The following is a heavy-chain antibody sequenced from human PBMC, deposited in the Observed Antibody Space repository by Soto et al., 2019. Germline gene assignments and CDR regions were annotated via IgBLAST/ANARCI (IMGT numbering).Heavy chain of an antibody. J-gene: IGHJ5*02. CDR2: IYYSGIT. D-gene: IGHD2-15*01. V-gene: IGHV4-30-4*01. CDR3: ARGWSVGTWFDP. CDR1: SGSISSGDYC. Sequence: QVQLQESGPGLVKPSQTLSLTCTVSSGSISSGDYCWSWIRQSPGRGLEWIAYIYYSGITYYNPYLKSRVTISVDTSKKQISLKLNSVTAADTAVYYCARGWSVGTWFDPWGQGTLVTVSS.